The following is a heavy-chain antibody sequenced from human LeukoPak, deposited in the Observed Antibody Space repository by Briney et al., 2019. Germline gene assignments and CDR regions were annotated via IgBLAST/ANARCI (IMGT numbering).Heavy chain of an antibody. CDR1: GVSFSGDY. CDR3: ARIRCSPGDDSCYNY. Sequence: PSETLSLTCGVRGVSFSGDYWSWIRQSPGKGLEWIGEIYQTKYTTYNPSLRSRVTISADTSVNQLSLTVTSVTAADTAIYYCARIRCSPGDDSCYNYWGRGTLVTVSS. V-gene: IGHV4-34*01. CDR2: IYQTKYT. D-gene: IGHD2-21*01. J-gene: IGHJ4*02.